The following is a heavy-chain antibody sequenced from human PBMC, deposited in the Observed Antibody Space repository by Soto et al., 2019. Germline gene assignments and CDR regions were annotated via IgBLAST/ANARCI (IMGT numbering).Heavy chain of an antibody. D-gene: IGHD5-18*01. V-gene: IGHV4-4*02. CDR1: GGSISSSNW. CDR2: IYHSGST. J-gene: IGHJ4*02. CDR3: ARVGYTSGHYFDY. Sequence: SETLSLTCAVSGGSISSSNWWSWVRQPPGKGLEWIGEIYHSGSTYYNMSLKSRVTISVDKSNNQFSLKLTSMTAADSAVYYCARVGYTSGHYFDYWGQGTLVTAPQ.